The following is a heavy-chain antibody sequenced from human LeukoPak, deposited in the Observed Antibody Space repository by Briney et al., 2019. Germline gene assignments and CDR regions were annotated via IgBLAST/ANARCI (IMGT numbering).Heavy chain of an antibody. CDR1: GGTFSSYA. CDR3: ARENTMIVVVPGALDI. J-gene: IGHJ3*02. Sequence: ASVKVSCKASGGTFSSYAISWVRQAPGQGLEWMGGIIPIFGTANYAQKFQGRVTITADESTSTAYMELSSLRSEDTAVYYCARENTMIVVVPGALDIWGQGTMVTVSS. D-gene: IGHD3-22*01. V-gene: IGHV1-69*13. CDR2: IIPIFGTA.